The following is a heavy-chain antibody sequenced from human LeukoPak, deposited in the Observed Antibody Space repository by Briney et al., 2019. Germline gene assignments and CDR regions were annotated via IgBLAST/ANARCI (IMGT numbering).Heavy chain of an antibody. CDR1: GYTFTSYS. CDR2: ISAYNGNT. Sequence: ASVKVSCKASGYTFTSYSISWVRQAPGQGLEWMGWISAYNGNTNYAQKLQGRVTMTTDTLTSTAYMELRSLRSDDTAVYYCARAGPMVRGKMNYYYYMDVWGKGTTVTVSS. V-gene: IGHV1-18*01. CDR3: ARAGPMVRGKMNYYYYMDV. D-gene: IGHD3-10*01. J-gene: IGHJ6*03.